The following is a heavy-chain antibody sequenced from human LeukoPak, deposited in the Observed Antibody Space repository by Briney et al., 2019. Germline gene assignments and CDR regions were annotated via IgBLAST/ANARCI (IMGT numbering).Heavy chain of an antibody. CDR1: GGSISSISSNNYH. J-gene: IGHJ6*02. D-gene: IGHD4-23*01. V-gene: IGHV4-39*02. CDR2: IYYSGST. Sequence: MSSETLSLTCIVSGGSISSISSNNYHWGWIRQPPGKGLEWIGSIYYSGSTYYNSSLKSRVTISVDTSKNQFSLKLSSVTAADTALYYCAREMGVVTAHGIDVWGQGTTVTVSS. CDR3: AREMGVVTAHGIDV.